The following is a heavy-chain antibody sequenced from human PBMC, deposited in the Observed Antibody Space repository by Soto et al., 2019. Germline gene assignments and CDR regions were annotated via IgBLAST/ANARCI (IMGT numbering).Heavy chain of an antibody. CDR3: ARAVRGREAFDI. V-gene: IGHV3-33*01. CDR1: GFTFSSYG. CDR2: IWYDGSNK. D-gene: IGHD3-10*01. J-gene: IGHJ3*02. Sequence: GGTLRLSCAASGFTFSSYGMHWVRQAPGKGLEWVAVIWYDGSNKYYADSVKGRFTISRDNSKNTLYLQMNSLRAEDTAVYYCARAVRGREAFDIWGQGTMVTVSS.